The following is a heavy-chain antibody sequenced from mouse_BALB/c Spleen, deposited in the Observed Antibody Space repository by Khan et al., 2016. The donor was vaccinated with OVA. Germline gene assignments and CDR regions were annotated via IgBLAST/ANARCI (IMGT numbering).Heavy chain of an antibody. CDR2: IWARGST. V-gene: IGHV2-9*02. Sequence: QVQLKQSGPGLVAPSQSLSITCTVSGFSLNSYGVHWVRQPPGKGLEWLGVIWARGSTNPNSALTSRLSISKDNSKSQVFLKMNSLQTDDTAMYYCAGAFYYGAGFAFWGQGTLVTVSA. D-gene: IGHD1-1*01. CDR1: GFSLNSYG. CDR3: AGAFYYGAGFAF. J-gene: IGHJ3*01.